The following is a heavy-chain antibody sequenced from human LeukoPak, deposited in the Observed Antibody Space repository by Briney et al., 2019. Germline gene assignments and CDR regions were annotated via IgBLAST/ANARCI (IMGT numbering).Heavy chain of an antibody. D-gene: IGHD5-18*01. Sequence: ASVKVSCKASGYTFTSYYMHWVRQAPGQGLEWMGIINPSGGSTSYAQKFQGRVTMTRDMSTSTVYMELSSLRSEDTAVYYCATGPGTDTAMVDYYYYGMDVWGQGTTVTVSS. V-gene: IGHV1-46*01. CDR1: GYTFTSYY. CDR3: ATGPGTDTAMVDYYYYGMDV. J-gene: IGHJ6*02. CDR2: INPSGGST.